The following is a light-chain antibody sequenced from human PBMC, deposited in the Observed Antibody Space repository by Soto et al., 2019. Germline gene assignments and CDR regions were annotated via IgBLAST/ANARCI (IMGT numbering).Light chain of an antibody. CDR2: DAS. CDR3: QQHVDFPYT. J-gene: IGKJ4*01. V-gene: IGKV1-33*01. CDR1: QDIGNY. Sequence: DIQMTHSPSSLSASVVDRVTISCQATQDIGNYLIWYQQKPGKAPNLLIYDASDLKTGVPSRFSGRGSGANFALTITSLQPEDVATYYCQQHVDFPYTFGGGTKVDIK.